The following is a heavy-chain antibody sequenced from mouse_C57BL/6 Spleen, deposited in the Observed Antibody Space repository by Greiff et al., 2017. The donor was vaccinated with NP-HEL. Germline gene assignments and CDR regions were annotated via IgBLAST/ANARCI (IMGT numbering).Heavy chain of an antibody. CDR1: GFTFNTYA. Sequence: EVKLVESGGGLVQPKGSLKLSCAASGFTFNTYAMHWVRQAPGKGLEWVARIRSKSSNYATYYADSVKDRFTISRDDSQSMLYLQMHNRKTEDTAMYYCVISEYCSGSYGYFDVWGTGTTVTVSS. D-gene: IGHD1-3*01. J-gene: IGHJ1*03. V-gene: IGHV10-3*01. CDR2: IRSKSSNYAT. CDR3: VISEYCSGSYGYFDV.